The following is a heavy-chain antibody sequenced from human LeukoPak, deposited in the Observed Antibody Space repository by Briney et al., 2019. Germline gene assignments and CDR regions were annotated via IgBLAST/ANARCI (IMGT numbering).Heavy chain of an antibody. CDR1: GGSISSSSYY. V-gene: IGHV4-39*07. J-gene: IGHJ5*02. CDR3: ARGHSSSWPSHWFDP. Sequence: SETLSLTCTVSGGSISSSSYYWGWIRQPPGKGLEWIGSIYYSGSTYYNPSLKSRVTISVDTSKNQFSLKLSSVTAADTAVYFCARGHSSSWPSHWFDPWGQGTLVNVSS. CDR2: IYYSGST. D-gene: IGHD6-13*01.